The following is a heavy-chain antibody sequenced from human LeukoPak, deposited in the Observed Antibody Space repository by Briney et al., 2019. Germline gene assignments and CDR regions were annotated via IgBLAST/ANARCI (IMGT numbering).Heavy chain of an antibody. D-gene: IGHD6-19*01. CDR1: GYTFTSYA. J-gene: IGHJ4*02. CDR2: INTNTGNP. V-gene: IGHV7-4-1*04. CDR3: ARDSGYSSGWLRTTFDY. Sequence: ASVKVSCKASGYTFTSYAMNWVRQAPGQGLEWMGWINTNTGNPTYAQGFTGRFVFSLDTSVSMAYLQISSLKAEDTAVYYCARDSGYSSGWLRTTFDYWGQGTLVTVSS.